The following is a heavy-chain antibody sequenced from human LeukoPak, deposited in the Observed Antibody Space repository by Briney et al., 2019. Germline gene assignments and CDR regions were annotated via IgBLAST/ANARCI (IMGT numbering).Heavy chain of an antibody. CDR3: ARVGNWNDGWFDP. D-gene: IGHD1-20*01. Sequence: SETLSLTCTDSGGSLSSYYWSWIRQPPGKGLEWIGYIYYSGSTNYNPSLKSRVTISVDTSKNQFSLKLSSVTAADTAVYYCARVGNWNDGWFDPWGQGTLVTVSS. V-gene: IGHV4-59*01. CDR1: GGSLSSYY. CDR2: IYYSGST. J-gene: IGHJ5*02.